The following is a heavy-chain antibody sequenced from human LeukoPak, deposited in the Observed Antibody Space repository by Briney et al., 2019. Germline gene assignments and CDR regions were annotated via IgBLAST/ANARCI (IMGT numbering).Heavy chain of an antibody. CDR3: ARAYSSSSYFDY. D-gene: IGHD6-13*01. CDR2: ISAYNGNT. Sequence: ASVTVSCTASGYTFTSYGISWVRQAPGQGLEWMGWISAYNGNTNYAQKLQGRVTMTTDTSTSTAYMELRSLRSDDTAVYYCARAYSSSSYFDYWGQGTLVTVSS. CDR1: GYTFTSYG. J-gene: IGHJ4*02. V-gene: IGHV1-18*01.